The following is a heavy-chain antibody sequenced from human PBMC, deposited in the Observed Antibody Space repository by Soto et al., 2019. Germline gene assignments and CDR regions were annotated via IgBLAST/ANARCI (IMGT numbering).Heavy chain of an antibody. CDR3: ARVIVGDYYGMDV. V-gene: IGHV3-30-3*01. CDR1: GFTFSSYA. CDR2: ISYDGSNK. D-gene: IGHD2-21*01. J-gene: IGHJ6*02. Sequence: QVQLVESGGGVVQPGRSLRLSCAASGFTFSSYAMHWVRQAPGKGLEWVAVISYDGSNKYYADSVKGRFTISRDNSKNTLYLQMNSLRAEDTAVYYCARVIVGDYYGMDVWGQGTTVTVSS.